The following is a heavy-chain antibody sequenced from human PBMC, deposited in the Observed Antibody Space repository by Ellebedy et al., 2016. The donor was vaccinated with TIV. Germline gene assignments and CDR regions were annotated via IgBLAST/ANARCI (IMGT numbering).Heavy chain of an antibody. CDR3: AKDLGDQFDY. D-gene: IGHD1-26*01. CDR1: GFTFKSYI. J-gene: IGHJ4*02. V-gene: IGHV3-21*01. Sequence: GESLKISCTASGFTFKSYIINWVRQAPGKGLEWISSISSGSSNIYYADSVKGRFTISRDNDKNSLYLQMNSLRAEDTAVYYCAKDLGDQFDYWGQGTLVTVSS. CDR2: ISSGSSNI.